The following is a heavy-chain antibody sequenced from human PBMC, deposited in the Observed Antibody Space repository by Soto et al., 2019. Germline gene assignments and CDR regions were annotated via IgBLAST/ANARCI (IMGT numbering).Heavy chain of an antibody. J-gene: IGHJ4*02. CDR2: VGSDGGST. CDR1: EFTFTSYA. D-gene: IGHD3-10*01. CDR3: AKDVCGSGTFCHFDY. V-gene: IGHV3-23*01. Sequence: EVQLLESGGGLVQPGGSLRLSCAASEFTFTSYAMSLVRQAPGKGLEWVSAVGSDGGSTYYADSVRGRFTVSRDNSQNTLYLQMNNLRAEDTAVYYCAKDVCGSGTFCHFDYWGQGTLVTVSS.